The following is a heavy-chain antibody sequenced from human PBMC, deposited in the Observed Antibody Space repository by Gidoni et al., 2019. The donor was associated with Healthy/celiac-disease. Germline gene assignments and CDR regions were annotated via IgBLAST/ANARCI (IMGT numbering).Heavy chain of an antibody. V-gene: IGHV2-26*01. CDR2: IFSNDEK. J-gene: IGHJ6*02. Sequence: QVTLKESGPVLVKPTETLTLTCTVPGFSLSNARMGVSWIRQPPGKALEWLAHIFSNDEKSYSTSLKSRLTISKDTSKSQVVLTMTNMDPVDTATYYCARIRRASPIAAAAYYYYGMDVWGQGTTVTVSS. D-gene: IGHD6-13*01. CDR1: GFSLSNARMG. CDR3: ARIRRASPIAAAAYYYYGMDV.